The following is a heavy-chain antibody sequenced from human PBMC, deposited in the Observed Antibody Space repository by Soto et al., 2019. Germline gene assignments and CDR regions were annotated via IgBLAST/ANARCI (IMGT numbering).Heavy chain of an antibody. CDR3: ARLNVYCISSNSHVYYGMDV. Sequence: PSETQSVTCAVSGGSISCSNWWSWVRKPPGKGLEWIGEIYQSARTNYNPSLQSRVNISVDQSKKQIPLNLSSVTAADTAVYYCARLNVYCISSNSHVYYGMDVWGQGITVTVS. J-gene: IGHJ6*02. CDR1: GGSISCSNW. V-gene: IGHV4-4*02. CDR2: IYQSART. D-gene: IGHD2-2*01.